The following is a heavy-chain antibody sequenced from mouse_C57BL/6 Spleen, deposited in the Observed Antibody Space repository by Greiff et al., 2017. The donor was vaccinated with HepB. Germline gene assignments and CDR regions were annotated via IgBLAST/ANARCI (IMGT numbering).Heavy chain of an antibody. CDR3: ARRGVYYGSSPWYFDV. V-gene: IGHV2-6*03. D-gene: IGHD1-1*01. CDR1: GFSLTSYG. CDR2: IWSDGST. J-gene: IGHJ1*03. Sequence: QVQLKESGPGLVAPSQSLSITCTVSGFSLTSYGVHWVRQPPGKGLEWLVVIWSDGSTTYNSALKSRLCISKDNSKSQVLLKMNSLQTDDTAMYSCARRGVYYGSSPWYFDVWGTGTTVTVSS.